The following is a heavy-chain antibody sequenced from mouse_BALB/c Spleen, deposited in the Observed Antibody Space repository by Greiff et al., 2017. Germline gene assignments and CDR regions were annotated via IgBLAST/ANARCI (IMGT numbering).Heavy chain of an antibody. CDR2: ISSGGST. CDR1: GFAFSSYD. J-gene: IGHJ4*01. Sequence: EVKLVESGGGLVKPGGSLKLSCAASGFAFSSYDMSWVRQTPEKRLEWVAYISSGGSTYYPDSVKGRFTISRDNARNILYLQMSSLRSEDTAMYYCARGPYGSSYDYYAMDYWGQGTSVTVSS. V-gene: IGHV5-6-5*01. D-gene: IGHD1-1*01. CDR3: ARGPYGSSYDYYAMDY.